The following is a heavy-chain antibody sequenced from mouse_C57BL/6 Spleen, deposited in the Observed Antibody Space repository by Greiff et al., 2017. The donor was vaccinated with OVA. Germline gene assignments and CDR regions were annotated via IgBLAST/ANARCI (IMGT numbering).Heavy chain of an antibody. Sequence: GGGLVQPKGSLKLSCAASGFSFNTYAMYWVRQAPGKGLEWVARIRSKSNNYATYYADSVKDRFTISRDDSESMLYLQMNNLKTEDTAMYYCVRQGITTAGGDFDVWGTGTTVTVSS. D-gene: IGHD1-1*01. CDR3: VRQGITTAGGDFDV. CDR2: IRSKSNNYAT. J-gene: IGHJ1*03. CDR1: GFSFNTYA. V-gene: IGHV10-1*01.